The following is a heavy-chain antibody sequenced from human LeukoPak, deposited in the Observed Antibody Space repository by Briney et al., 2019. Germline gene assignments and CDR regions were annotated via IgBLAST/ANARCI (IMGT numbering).Heavy chain of an antibody. CDR2: IYHSGST. J-gene: IGHJ5*02. D-gene: IGHD2-15*01. CDR1: GYSISSCYY. V-gene: IGHV4-38-2*02. Sequence: SETLSLTCTVSGYSISSCYYWGWIRQPPGKGLEWIGSIYHSGSTYYNPSLKSRVSISLDTAKNQFSLKLRSVTAADTAVYYCAREYCSGGACGRFDPWGQGTLVTVSS. CDR3: AREYCSGGACGRFDP.